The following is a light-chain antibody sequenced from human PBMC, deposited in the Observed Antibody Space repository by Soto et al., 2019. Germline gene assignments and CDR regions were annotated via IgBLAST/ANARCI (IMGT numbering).Light chain of an antibody. Sequence: QLVLTQPASVSGSPGQSITISCTGTSSDVGGYNYVSWYQQYPGKAPKLMIYDVSNRPSGVSNRFSGSKSGNTASLTISGLQAEDEADYYCSSYTSTSTYVLFGGGTKLTVL. CDR3: SSYTSTSTYVL. V-gene: IGLV2-14*01. J-gene: IGLJ2*01. CDR1: SSDVGGYNY. CDR2: DVS.